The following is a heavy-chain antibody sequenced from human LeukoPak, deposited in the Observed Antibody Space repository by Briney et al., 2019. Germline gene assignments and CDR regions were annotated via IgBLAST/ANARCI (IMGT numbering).Heavy chain of an antibody. V-gene: IGHV3-48*04. D-gene: IGHD1-1*01. CDR3: ARGATAYYFDY. J-gene: IGHJ4*02. CDR1: GFSFSSYS. Sequence: GGPLRLSCAASGFSFSSYSMNWVRQAPGKGLEWVSYISHTGSTMSYADSVKGRFTISRDNAKNSLYLQMNSLRAEDAALYYCARGATAYYFDYWGQGTLVTVSS. CDR2: ISHTGSTM.